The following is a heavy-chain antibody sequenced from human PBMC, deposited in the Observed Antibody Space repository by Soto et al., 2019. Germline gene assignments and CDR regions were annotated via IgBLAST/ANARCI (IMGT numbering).Heavy chain of an antibody. Sequence: SGGSLRLSCAASGFTFSSYEMNWVRQAPGKGLEWVSYISSSGSTIYYADSVKGRFTISRDNAKNSLYLQMNSLRAEDTAVYYCARGLLHGLLGYCSSTSCSGMDVWGQGTTVTVSS. V-gene: IGHV3-48*03. CDR2: ISSSGSTI. J-gene: IGHJ6*02. D-gene: IGHD2-2*01. CDR1: GFTFSSYE. CDR3: ARGLLHGLLGYCSSTSCSGMDV.